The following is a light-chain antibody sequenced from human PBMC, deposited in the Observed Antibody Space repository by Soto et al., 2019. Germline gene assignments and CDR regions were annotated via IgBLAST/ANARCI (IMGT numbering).Light chain of an antibody. J-gene: IGLJ2*01. CDR3: QVWDGDSAHPV. CDR2: DDF. Sequence: SYELTQAPSVSVAPGQTATITCGGDNIGTKSVHWYQHEPGRAPLLVVYDDFDRPSGIPERFSGSNSGNTATLTISRVEAGDEAAYYCQVWDGDSAHPVFGGGTKLTVL. CDR1: NIGTKS. V-gene: IGLV3-21*02.